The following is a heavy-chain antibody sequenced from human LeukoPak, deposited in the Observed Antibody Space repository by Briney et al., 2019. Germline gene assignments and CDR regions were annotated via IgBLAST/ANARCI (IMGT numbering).Heavy chain of an antibody. V-gene: IGHV4-61*08. CDR1: GASIRSGDYY. D-gene: IGHD6-13*01. CDR2: IYYSGST. CDR3: ARDVIAAAGTMGFDY. J-gene: IGHJ4*02. Sequence: TPSETLSLTCTVSGASIRSGDYYWSWIRQPPGKGLEWIGYIYYSGSTNYNPSLKSRVTISVDTSKNQFSLKLSSVTAADTAVYYCARDVIAAAGTMGFDYWGQGTLVTVSS.